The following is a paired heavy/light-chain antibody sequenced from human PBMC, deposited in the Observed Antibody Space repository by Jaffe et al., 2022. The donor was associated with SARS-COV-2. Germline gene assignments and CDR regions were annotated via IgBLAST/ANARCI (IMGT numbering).Heavy chain of an antibody. J-gene: IGHJ4*02. Sequence: EVQLVESGGGLVQPGGSLRLSCAASGFTFSSYWMHWVRQAPGKGLVWVSRISGDGTTTSYADSVKGRFTISRDNAKNTLHLQMNSLRADDTAVYYCVRVRIAVAGYDYWGQGTLVTVSS. CDR2: ISGDGTTT. CDR1: GFTFSSYW. CDR3: VRVRIAVAGYDY. V-gene: IGHV3-74*01. D-gene: IGHD6-19*01.
Light chain of an antibody. CDR2: WAS. CDR3: QQYYTTPYT. J-gene: IGKJ2*01. V-gene: IGKV4-1*01. CDR1: QSVLYGSNNRNF. Sequence: DIVMTQSPDSLAVSLGERATINCKSSQSVLYGSNNRNFLAWYQQKPGQPPKVLMYWASTRESGVPDRFSGSGSGTDFTLTISRLQAEDVAVYYCQQYYTTPYTFGQGTKLEIK.